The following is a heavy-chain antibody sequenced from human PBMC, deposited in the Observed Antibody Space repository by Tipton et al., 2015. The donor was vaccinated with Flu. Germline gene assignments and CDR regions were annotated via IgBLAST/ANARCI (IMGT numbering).Heavy chain of an antibody. D-gene: IGHD4-11*01. V-gene: IGHV1-18*01. CDR2: ISAYNGNT. J-gene: IGHJ4*02. CDR1: GYTFTSYD. CDR3: ARVRFVYYSNRLEFDY. Sequence: QSGPEVKKPGAPVKVSCKASGYTFTSYDINWVRQATGQGLEWMGWISAYNGNTNYAQKLQGRVTMTTDTSTSTAYMELRSLRSDDTAVYYCARVRFVYYSNRLEFDYWGQGTLVTVSS.